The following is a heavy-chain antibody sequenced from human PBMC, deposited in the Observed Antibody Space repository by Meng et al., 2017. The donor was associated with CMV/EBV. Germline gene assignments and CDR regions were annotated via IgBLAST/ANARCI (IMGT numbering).Heavy chain of an antibody. Sequence: VLRVQSGAEVKKPGSAVKFSGKAFGGTFSSYAISWVRQAPGQGLEWMRGIIPIFGTANYAQKFQGRVTITADESTSTAYMELSSLRSDDTAVYYCARDSAVGATTFDYWGQGTLVTVSS. D-gene: IGHD1-26*01. CDR3: ARDSAVGATTFDY. J-gene: IGHJ4*02. CDR2: IIPIFGTA. CDR1: GGTFSSYA. V-gene: IGHV1-69*01.